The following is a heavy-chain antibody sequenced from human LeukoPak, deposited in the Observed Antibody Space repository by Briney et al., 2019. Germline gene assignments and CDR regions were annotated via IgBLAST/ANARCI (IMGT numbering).Heavy chain of an antibody. V-gene: IGHV4-59*13. Sequence: SETLSLTCTVSGGSISTYYWTWIRQPPGKGLEWIGDINITGSTNYNPYLKKRVTMSVDTTKNQFSLRLSSVTAAATAVYYCARVRIGETSYDASDVWGLGTIVTDSS. J-gene: IGHJ3*01. CDR3: ARVRIGETSYDASDV. D-gene: IGHD1-26*01. CDR1: GGSISTYY. CDR2: INITGST.